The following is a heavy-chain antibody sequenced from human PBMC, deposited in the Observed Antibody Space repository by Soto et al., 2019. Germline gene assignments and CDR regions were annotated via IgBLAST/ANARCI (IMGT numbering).Heavy chain of an antibody. CDR2: ISYDGSNK. J-gene: IGHJ5*02. CDR3: ARDLMAWNDGPWFDP. V-gene: IGHV3-30-3*01. D-gene: IGHD1-1*01. CDR1: GFTFSSYA. Sequence: GGSLRLSCAASGFTFSSYAMHWVRQAPGKGLEWVAVISYDGSNKYYADSVKGRFTISRDNSKNTLYLQMNSLRAEDTAVYYCARDLMAWNDGPWFDPWGQGTLVTVSS.